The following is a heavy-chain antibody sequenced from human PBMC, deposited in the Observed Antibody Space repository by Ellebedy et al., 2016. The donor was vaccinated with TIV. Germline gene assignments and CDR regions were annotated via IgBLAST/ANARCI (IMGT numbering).Heavy chain of an antibody. CDR3: TKEGAVAGAPAYLAYDY. D-gene: IGHD6-19*01. Sequence: GESLKISCAASGFTFSSYAMGWVRQAPGKGLEWVSAISGRGGSTYYADPVKGRFTIARDNSKNTLYLQMNSLRAEDTAVYFCTKEGAVAGAPAYLAYDYWGQGTLVTVSS. CDR1: GFTFSSYA. J-gene: IGHJ4*02. V-gene: IGHV3-23*01. CDR2: ISGRGGST.